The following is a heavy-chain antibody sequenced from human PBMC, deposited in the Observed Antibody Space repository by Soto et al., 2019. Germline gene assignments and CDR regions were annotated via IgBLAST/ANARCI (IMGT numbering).Heavy chain of an antibody. J-gene: IGHJ5*02. CDR1: GFTFSSDG. CDR3: AREHVGWFDP. CDR2: IWYDGSNK. V-gene: IGHV3-33*01. Sequence: QVQLVDSGGGVVQTGRSLRLSCAASGFTFSSDGMHWVLQAPGTGLEWVAVIWYDGSNKYYADSVKGRFTISRDNSKNTLDLQMNSRRAEDTAVYYCAREHVGWFDPWGQGPLVTVS. D-gene: IGHD1-26*01.